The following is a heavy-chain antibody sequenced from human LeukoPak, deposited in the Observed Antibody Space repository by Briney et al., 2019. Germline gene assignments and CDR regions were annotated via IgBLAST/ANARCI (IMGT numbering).Heavy chain of an antibody. Sequence: PGGPLRLSCAASGFIVSSHYMTWVRQAPGQGLEWVSVIYSAGTTYDAVSVKSRFTISRDNSKNTLYLQMNSLRAEDTAVYYCARDRSAYSSGWYGYWGQGTLVTVSS. CDR2: IYSAGTT. CDR3: ARDRSAYSSGWYGY. V-gene: IGHV3-53*01. J-gene: IGHJ4*02. D-gene: IGHD6-19*01. CDR1: GFIVSSHY.